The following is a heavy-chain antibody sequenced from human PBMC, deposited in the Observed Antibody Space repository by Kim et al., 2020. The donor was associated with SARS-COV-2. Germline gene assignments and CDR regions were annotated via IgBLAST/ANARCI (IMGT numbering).Heavy chain of an antibody. Sequence: GGSLRLSCAASGFTFSSYAMHWVRQAPGKGLEWVAVISYDGSNKYYADSVKGRFTISRDNSKNTLYLQMNSLRAEDTAVYYCARDGNVVVPAAMPDLIGSGGMDVWGQGTTVTVSS. CDR2: ISYDGSNK. V-gene: IGHV3-30-3*01. J-gene: IGHJ6*02. CDR1: GFTFSSYA. CDR3: ARDGNVVVPAAMPDLIGSGGMDV. D-gene: IGHD2-2*01.